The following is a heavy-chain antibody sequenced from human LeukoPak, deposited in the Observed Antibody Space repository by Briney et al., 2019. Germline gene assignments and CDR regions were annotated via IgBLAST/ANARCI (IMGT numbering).Heavy chain of an antibody. J-gene: IGHJ5*02. V-gene: IGHV4-39*07. CDR3: ASTVAGSTNWFDL. CDR2: IYYSGNT. D-gene: IGHD6-19*01. CDR1: GGSVSSTSYY. Sequence: SETLSLTCTVSGGSVSSTSYYWGWIRQPPGMGLEWIGRIYYSGNTYYNPSLENRVTISVDTSKNQFSLKLSSVTAADTAVYYCASTVAGSTNWFDLWGQGTLVTVSS.